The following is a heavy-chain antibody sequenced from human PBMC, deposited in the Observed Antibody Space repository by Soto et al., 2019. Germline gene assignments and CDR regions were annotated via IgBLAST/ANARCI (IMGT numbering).Heavy chain of an antibody. D-gene: IGHD6-19*01. CDR1: GFTFSDYA. CDR3: ARGGRQCLVTSDFNY. CDR2: VSHDGRNT. V-gene: IGHV3-30*03. J-gene: IGHJ4*02. Sequence: VQLVESGGGVVQPGRSLRLSCAASGFTFSDYAMHWVRQAPGKGLEWVAVVSHDGRNTHYADSVKGRFTISRESAKTKISLKMSAGRARETTVFYRARGGRQCLVTSDFNYWGQGALVTVSS.